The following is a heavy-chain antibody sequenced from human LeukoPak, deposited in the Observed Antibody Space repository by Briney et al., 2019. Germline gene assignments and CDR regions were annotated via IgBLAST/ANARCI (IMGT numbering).Heavy chain of an antibody. D-gene: IGHD1-26*01. CDR3: ASRIVGTPDYFDY. CDR1: GGSISSSNW. CDR2: IYHSGST. J-gene: IGHJ4*02. Sequence: PSETLSLTCAVSGGSISSSNWWSWVRQPPGKGLEWIGEIYHSGSTNYNPSLKSRVTISVDKSKNQFSLKLSSVTAADTAVYYCASRIVGTPDYFDYWGQGTLVTVSS. V-gene: IGHV4-4*02.